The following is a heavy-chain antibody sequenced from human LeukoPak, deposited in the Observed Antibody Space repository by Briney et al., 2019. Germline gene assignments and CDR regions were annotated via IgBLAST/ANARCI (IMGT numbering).Heavy chain of an antibody. V-gene: IGHV3-74*01. J-gene: IGHJ4*02. CDR3: AGGYSYGYNDY. CDR2: INSDGSST. CDR1: GFTFSSYW. Sequence: GGSLRLSCAASGFTFSSYWMHWVRQAPGKGLVWVSRINSDGSSTSYADSVKGRFTISRDNAKNTLYLQMNSLRAEDTAVYYCAGGYSYGYNDYWGQGTLVTVSS. D-gene: IGHD5-18*01.